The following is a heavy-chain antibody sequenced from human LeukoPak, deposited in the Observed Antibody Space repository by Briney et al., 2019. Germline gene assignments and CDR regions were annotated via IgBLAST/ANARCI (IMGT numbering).Heavy chain of an antibody. V-gene: IGHV3-30-3*01. CDR2: ISSDGSSE. Sequence: GRSLRLSCAASGFTFSSYAMHWVRQAPVKGLEWVAIISSDGSSEYYVDSVKGRFTISRDNSKNTLYLQMNSLRAEDTAVYYCARDKRREYFDYWGQGTLVTVSS. J-gene: IGHJ4*02. CDR1: GFTFSSYA. CDR3: ARDKRREYFDY.